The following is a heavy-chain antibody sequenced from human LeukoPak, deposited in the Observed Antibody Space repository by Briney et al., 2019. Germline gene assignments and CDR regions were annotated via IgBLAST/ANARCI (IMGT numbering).Heavy chain of an antibody. CDR2: VYYSGNT. Sequence: SETLSLTCTVSGGSIGGYYWNWIRQPPGKGLECIGYVYYSGNTDYNPSLKSRVTISVDTSKNQFSLKLSSVTAADTAVYYCARGRPYCSSTSCYSYAFDIWGQGTMVTVSS. CDR3: ARGRPYCSSTSCYSYAFDI. J-gene: IGHJ3*02. D-gene: IGHD2-2*01. CDR1: GGSIGGYY. V-gene: IGHV4-59*12.